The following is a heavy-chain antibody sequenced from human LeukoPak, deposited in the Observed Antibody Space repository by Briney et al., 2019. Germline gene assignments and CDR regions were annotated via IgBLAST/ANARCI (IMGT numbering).Heavy chain of an antibody. D-gene: IGHD6-13*01. V-gene: IGHV3-30-3*01. Sequence: GSLRLSCAASGFTFSTYAMHWVRQAPGKGLEWVAVISDSGTKKYYADSVKGRFTLSRDNSKNMLYLQMNSLRVEHTAVYYCARDQVGGAVDYWGQGTLVTVSS. CDR2: ISDSGTKK. CDR3: ARDQVGGAVDY. CDR1: GFTFSTYA. J-gene: IGHJ4*02.